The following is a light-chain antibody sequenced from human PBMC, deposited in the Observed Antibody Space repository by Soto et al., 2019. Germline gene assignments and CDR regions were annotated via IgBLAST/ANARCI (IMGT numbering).Light chain of an antibody. J-gene: IGKJ5*01. V-gene: IGKV3-11*01. Sequence: EIVFTQSPAPLSFSPGERATLSFRASQSVSSYLAWYQQKPGQAPRLLIYDASNRATGIPARFSGSGSGTDFTLTISSLEPEDFAVYYCQQRSNWPITFGQGTRLEIK. CDR3: QQRSNWPIT. CDR2: DAS. CDR1: QSVSSY.